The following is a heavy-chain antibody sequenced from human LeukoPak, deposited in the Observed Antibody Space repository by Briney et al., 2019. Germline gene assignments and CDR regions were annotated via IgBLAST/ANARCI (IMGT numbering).Heavy chain of an antibody. CDR3: AKDSMSGVAGTFDP. CDR2: ISGSGGST. D-gene: IGHD6-19*01. Sequence: PGGSLRLFCAASGFTFSSYAMSWVRQAPGKGLEWGSAISGSGGSTYYADSVKGRFTISRDNSKNTLYLQMSSLRAEDTAVYYCAKDSMSGVAGTFDPWGQGTLVTVSS. J-gene: IGHJ5*02. CDR1: GFTFSSYA. V-gene: IGHV3-23*01.